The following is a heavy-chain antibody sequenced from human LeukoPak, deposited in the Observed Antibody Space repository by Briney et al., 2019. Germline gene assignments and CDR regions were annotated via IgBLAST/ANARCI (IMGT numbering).Heavy chain of an antibody. Sequence: ASVKVSCKASGYTFTSYYMHWVRQAPGQGLEWMGIINPSGGSTSYAQKFQGRVTMTEDTSTDTAYMELSSLRSEDTAVYYCATPSRYGDSNGDYWGQGTLVTVSS. CDR3: ATPSRYGDSNGDY. CDR2: INPSGGST. D-gene: IGHD4-17*01. CDR1: GYTFTSYY. J-gene: IGHJ4*02. V-gene: IGHV1-46*01.